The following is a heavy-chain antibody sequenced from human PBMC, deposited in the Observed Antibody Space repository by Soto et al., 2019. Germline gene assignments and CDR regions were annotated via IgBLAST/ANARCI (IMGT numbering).Heavy chain of an antibody. V-gene: IGHV3-15*07. D-gene: IGHD3-22*01. Sequence: EVQLVESGGDLVKPGGSLRLSCAASGFTFSNAWINWVRQAPGMGLEWVGRSKSKSDGGTTDFAEPVKGRFAISRDDSNNMVYLQMSSLKIEDTAVYYCTTDSYSTIIIVRFDYWGHGTLVTVSS. CDR1: GFTFSNAW. CDR2: SKSKSDGGTT. CDR3: TTDSYSTIIIVRFDY. J-gene: IGHJ4*01.